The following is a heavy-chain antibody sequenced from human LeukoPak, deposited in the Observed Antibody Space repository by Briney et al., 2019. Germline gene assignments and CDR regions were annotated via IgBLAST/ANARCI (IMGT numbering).Heavy chain of an antibody. D-gene: IGHD1-26*01. V-gene: IGHV3-23*01. CDR2: ISGNGRST. Sequence: GGSLRLSCAASGFTFSSFGMSWVRQGPGEGLEWVSGISGNGRSTYYADSVKGRFTISRDNSGNTLYLQMNSLRAEDTALYYCAARSGISPYYIDYWGQGTLVTVSS. CDR3: AARSGISPYYIDY. CDR1: GFTFSSFG. J-gene: IGHJ4*02.